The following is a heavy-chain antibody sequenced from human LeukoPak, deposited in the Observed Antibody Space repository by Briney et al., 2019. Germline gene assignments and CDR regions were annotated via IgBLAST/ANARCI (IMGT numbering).Heavy chain of an antibody. Sequence: GGTLRLSCAASGFTFSSYGMSWVRQAPGKGLEWVSAISDTGNTYHADSVKGRFTISRDSSKNTLFLQMNRLRPEDAAVYYCAKAPVTTCRGAFCYPFDYWGLGTLVTVSS. J-gene: IGHJ4*02. CDR3: AKAPVTTCRGAFCYPFDY. CDR1: GFTFSSYG. CDR2: ISDTGNT. V-gene: IGHV3-23*01. D-gene: IGHD2-15*01.